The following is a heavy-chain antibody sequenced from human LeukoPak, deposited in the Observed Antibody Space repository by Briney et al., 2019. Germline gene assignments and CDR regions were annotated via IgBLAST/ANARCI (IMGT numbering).Heavy chain of an antibody. CDR2: IYTSGST. CDR3: ARHSVSGNAAPAFDI. J-gene: IGHJ3*02. V-gene: IGHV4-4*09. CDR1: GGSISSYY. D-gene: IGHD4-23*01. Sequence: SETLSLTCTVSGGSISSYYWSWIRQPPGKGLEWIGYIYTSGSTNYNPSLKSRVTISVGTSKNQFSLKLSSVTAADTAVYYCARHSVSGNAAPAFDIWGQGTMVTVSS.